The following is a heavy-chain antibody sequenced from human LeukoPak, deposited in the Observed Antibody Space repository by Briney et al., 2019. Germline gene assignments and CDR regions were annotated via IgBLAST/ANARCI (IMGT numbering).Heavy chain of an antibody. V-gene: IGHV3-7*01. CDR3: ARSIEY. CDR2: INQDGSER. CDR1: GFTFSNYW. J-gene: IGHJ4*02. Sequence: GGSLRLSCAASGFTFSNYWMNWVRQAPGKGLEWVATINQDGSERNYVDSVKGRFTISRDIATNSLYLQMNSLRVEDTALYYCARSIEYWGQGTLVTASS.